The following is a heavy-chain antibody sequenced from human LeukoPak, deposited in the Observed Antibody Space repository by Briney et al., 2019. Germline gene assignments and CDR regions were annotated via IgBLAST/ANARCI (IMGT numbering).Heavy chain of an antibody. CDR1: GFTFSTYG. CDR3: AKEIVGVKKDV. D-gene: IGHD1-26*01. Sequence: PGRSLRLSCVASGFTFSTYGMHWVRQAPGKGLEWVGLISDDGRIDYFADSVKGRFTVSRDNSKDTLYLQMNSLRAEDTAVYYCAKEIVGVKKDVWGQGPRSPSP. J-gene: IGHJ6*02. V-gene: IGHV3-30*18. CDR2: ISDDGRID.